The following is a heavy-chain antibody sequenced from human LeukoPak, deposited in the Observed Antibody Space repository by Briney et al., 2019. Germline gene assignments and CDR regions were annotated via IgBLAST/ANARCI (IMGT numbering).Heavy chain of an antibody. CDR1: GFTFSSYW. Sequence: PGGSLRLSCAASGFTFSSYWMSWVRQAPGKGLEWVANIKQDGSEKYYVDSVKGRFTISRDNAKNSLYLQMNSLRAEDTAVYYCARDLPGKLERLGAFDIWGQGTMVTVSS. J-gene: IGHJ3*02. D-gene: IGHD1-1*01. CDR2: IKQDGSEK. V-gene: IGHV3-7*01. CDR3: ARDLPGKLERLGAFDI.